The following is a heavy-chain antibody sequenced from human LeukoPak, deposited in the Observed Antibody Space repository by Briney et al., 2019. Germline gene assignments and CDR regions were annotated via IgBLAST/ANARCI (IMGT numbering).Heavy chain of an antibody. V-gene: IGHV4-59*01. CDR2: IYYSGST. CDR1: GGSISSYY. D-gene: IGHD6-13*01. J-gene: IGHJ4*02. Sequence: SETLSLTCTVFGGSISSYYWSWIRQPPGKGLEWIGYIYYSGSTNYNPSLKSRVSISVDTSKNQFSLKLSSVTAADTAVYYCAREGIAAAGSFDYWGQGTLVTVSS. CDR3: AREGIAAAGSFDY.